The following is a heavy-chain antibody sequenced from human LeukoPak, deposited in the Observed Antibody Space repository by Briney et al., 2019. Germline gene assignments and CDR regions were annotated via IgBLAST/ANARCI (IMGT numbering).Heavy chain of an antibody. CDR2: ISNSGNTI. J-gene: IGHJ4*02. CDR1: GFTFSDYY. D-gene: IGHD3-16*01. CDR3: ARAEFVGANYFDY. V-gene: IGHV3-11*04. Sequence: PGGSLRLSCAASGFTFSDYYMSWIRQAPGKGLEWTSYISNSGNTIYYADSVKGRFTISRDNGKNSLSLQMNSLRAEDTAVYYCARAEFVGANYFDYWGQGTLVTVSS.